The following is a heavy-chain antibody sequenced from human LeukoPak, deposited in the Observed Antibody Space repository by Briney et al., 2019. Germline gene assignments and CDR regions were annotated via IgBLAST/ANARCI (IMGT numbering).Heavy chain of an antibody. D-gene: IGHD6-25*01. J-gene: IGHJ4*02. CDR2: INPNSGGT. CDR3: ARESRSGVQYSSGWFDY. Sequence: ASVKVSCKASGYTFTSYGISWVRQAPGQGLEWMGWINPNSGGTNYAQKFQGWVTMTRDTSISTAYMELSRLRSDDTAVYYCARESRSGVQYSSGWFDYWGQGTLVTVSS. V-gene: IGHV1-2*04. CDR1: GYTFTSYG.